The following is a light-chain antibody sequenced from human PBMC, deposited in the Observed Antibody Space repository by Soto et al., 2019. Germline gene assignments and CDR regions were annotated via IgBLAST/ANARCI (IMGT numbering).Light chain of an antibody. J-gene: IGKJ2*01. CDR1: QSVSSS. V-gene: IGKV3-15*01. CDR2: GAS. Sequence: EIVMTQSPATLSVSPGERATLSCRAIQSVSSSLAWYQQKPGQAPRLLVYGASTRATGIPARFSGSGSGTELTLTISSLQSEDFALYYCQEYNNWPPHTFGQGTKLEIK. CDR3: QEYNNWPPHT.